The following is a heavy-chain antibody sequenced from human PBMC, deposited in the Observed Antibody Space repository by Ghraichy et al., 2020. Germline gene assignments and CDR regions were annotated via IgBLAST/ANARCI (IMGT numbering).Heavy chain of an antibody. J-gene: IGHJ5*02. Sequence: GGSLRLSCAASGSTFSSYSMNWVCQAPGKGLYWVSYISGSSSTIYYADSVKGRFTISRDNAKNSLYLQMNSLRDEDTAVYYCAPTPPRGYKDILTGSGWFDPWGQGTLVTVSS. D-gene: IGHD3-9*01. CDR3: APTPPRGYKDILTGSGWFDP. V-gene: IGHV3-48*02. CDR2: ISGSSSTI. CDR1: GSTFSSYS.